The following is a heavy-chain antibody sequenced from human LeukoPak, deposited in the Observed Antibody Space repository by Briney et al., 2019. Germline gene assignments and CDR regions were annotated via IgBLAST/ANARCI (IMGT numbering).Heavy chain of an antibody. CDR1: GXSFTTYW. J-gene: IGHJ3*02. CDR2: IYPGDSDT. D-gene: IGHD1-26*01. Sequence: GESLKISCEASGXSFTTYWIGWVRQMPGKGLEWMGIIYPGDSDTRYSPSFQGQVTISADKSISTAYLQWSSLKASDTAMYYCARRRGRYSGDAFDIWGQGTMVTVSS. CDR3: ARRRGRYSGDAFDI. V-gene: IGHV5-51*01.